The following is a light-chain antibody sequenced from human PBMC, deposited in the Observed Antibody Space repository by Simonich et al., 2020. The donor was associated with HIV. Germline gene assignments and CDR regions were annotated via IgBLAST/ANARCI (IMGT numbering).Light chain of an antibody. J-gene: IGKJ2*01. V-gene: IGKV1-12*01. CDR2: AAS. CDR3: QQANSFPPRYT. Sequence: DIQMTQSQSSVSASVGDRVTITCRESQGINSWLAWYQQKPGKAPKLRIYAASTLQSGVPSRFSGSGSGTDFTLTISSLQPEDFATYYCQQANSFPPRYTFGQGTKLEIK. CDR1: QGINSW.